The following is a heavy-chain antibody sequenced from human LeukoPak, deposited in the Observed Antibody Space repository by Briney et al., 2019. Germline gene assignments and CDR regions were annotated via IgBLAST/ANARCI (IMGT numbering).Heavy chain of an antibody. V-gene: IGHV1-69*05. J-gene: IGHJ6*03. CDR3: ARAGGYSYGSMDV. CDR1: GGTFSSYA. Sequence: SVKVSCKASGGTFSSYAISWVRQAPGQGLEWVGGIIPIFGTANYAQKFQGRVTITTDESTSTAYMELSSLRSEGTAVYYCARAGGYSYGSMDVWGKGTTVTVSS. CDR2: IIPIFGTA. D-gene: IGHD5-18*01.